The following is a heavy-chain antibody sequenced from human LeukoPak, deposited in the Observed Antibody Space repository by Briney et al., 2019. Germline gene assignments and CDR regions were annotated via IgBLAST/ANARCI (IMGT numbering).Heavy chain of an antibody. D-gene: IGHD1-26*01. V-gene: IGHV3-23*01. CDR3: ARTPMRSVGGATVGY. J-gene: IGHJ4*02. CDR1: GFTFSSYA. CDR2: ISSSGGST. Sequence: PGGSLRLSCAASGFTFSSYAMSWVRQAPGKGLEWVSTISSSGGSTYYADSVKGRFTISRDNSKNTLYLQMNSLRVEDTAVYYCARTPMRSVGGATVGYWGQGTLVTVSS.